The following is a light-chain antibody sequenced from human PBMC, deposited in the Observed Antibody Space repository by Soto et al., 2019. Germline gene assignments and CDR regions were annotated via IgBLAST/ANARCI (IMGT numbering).Light chain of an antibody. CDR3: SSYTSSSTPFYV. V-gene: IGLV2-14*01. Sequence: QSALTQPASVSGSPGQSITISRTGTSSDVGGYNYVPWYQQHPGKAPKLMIYYVSNRPSGVSNRFSGSKSGNTASLTISGLQAEDEADYYCSSYTSSSTPFYVFGTGTKVTVL. CDR1: SSDVGGYNY. CDR2: YVS. J-gene: IGLJ1*01.